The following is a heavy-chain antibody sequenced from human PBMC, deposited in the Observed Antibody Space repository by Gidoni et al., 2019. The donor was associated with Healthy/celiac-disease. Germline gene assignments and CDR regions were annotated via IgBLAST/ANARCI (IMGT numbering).Heavy chain of an antibody. D-gene: IGHD3-9*01. Sequence: QVQLVESGGGVVQPGRSLRLSCAASGFNFSSYAMHWVRQAPGKGLEWVAVISYDGSNKYYADSVKGRFTISRDNSKNTLYLQMNSLKAEDTAVYYCARDGVLTGYSPPGYYYYYYMDVWGKGTTVTVSS. CDR2: ISYDGSNK. V-gene: IGHV3-30-3*01. CDR3: ARDGVLTGYSPPGYYYYYYMDV. J-gene: IGHJ6*03. CDR1: GFNFSSYA.